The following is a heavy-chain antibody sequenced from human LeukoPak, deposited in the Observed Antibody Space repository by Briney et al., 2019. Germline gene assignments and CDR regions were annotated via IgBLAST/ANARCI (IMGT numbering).Heavy chain of an antibody. J-gene: IGHJ6*03. Sequence: ASVKVSCKASGYTFTGYYMHWVRQAPGQGLEWMGWINPNSGGTNYAQKFQGRVTMTRDTSISTAYMELSRLRSDDTAVYYCASTSSGWYPHYYYMGVWGKGTTVTVS. CDR2: INPNSGGT. CDR1: GYTFTGYY. D-gene: IGHD6-19*01. V-gene: IGHV1-2*02. CDR3: ASTSSGWYPHYYYMGV.